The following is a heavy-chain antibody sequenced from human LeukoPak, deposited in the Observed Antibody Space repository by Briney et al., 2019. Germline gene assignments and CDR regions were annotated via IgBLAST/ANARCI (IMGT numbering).Heavy chain of an antibody. Sequence: GGSLRLSCAASKFTFSIYAMSWVRQAPGKGLEWVSSITSAGENTFYTGSVKGRFTISRDNSRNTLYLQMNSLRAEDTAIYYCAKDRPNYYGSNGHYYRRDGDYWGQGTLVTVSS. CDR1: KFTFSIYA. J-gene: IGHJ4*02. D-gene: IGHD3-22*01. V-gene: IGHV3-23*01. CDR2: ITSAGENT. CDR3: AKDRPNYYGSNGHYYRRDGDY.